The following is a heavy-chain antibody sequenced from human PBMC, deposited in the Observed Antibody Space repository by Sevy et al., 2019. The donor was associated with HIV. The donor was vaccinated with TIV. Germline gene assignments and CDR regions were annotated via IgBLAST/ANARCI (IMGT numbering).Heavy chain of an antibody. D-gene: IGHD4-17*01. J-gene: IGHJ5*02. CDR2: ISYDGSNK. V-gene: IGHV3-30-3*01. CDR1: GFTFRSYA. CDR3: ARDQHDYAGNLRTGWYDP. Sequence: GGSLRLSCTASGFTFRSYAMHWVRQAPGKGLEWVAVISYDGSNKYYADSVKGRFTISRVNSKNTLYLQVKSLRTEDTAVYYCARDQHDYAGNLRTGWYDPWGQGTLVTVSS.